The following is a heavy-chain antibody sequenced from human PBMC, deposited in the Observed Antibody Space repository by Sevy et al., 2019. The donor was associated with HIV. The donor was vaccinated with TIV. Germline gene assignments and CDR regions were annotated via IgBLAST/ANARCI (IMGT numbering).Heavy chain of an antibody. CDR3: AREGCTKPHDY. D-gene: IGHD2-8*01. CDR1: GFTFSKYS. CDR2: LSFGCGEI. J-gene: IGHJ4*02. V-gene: IGHV3-23*01. Sequence: GGFLRLSCAASGFTFSKYSMSWVRQPPGKGLEWVSTLSFGCGEINHADSVKGRFTISRDNSKNSLYLQMNNLRAEHTAVYYCAREGCTKPHDYWGQGTLVTVSS.